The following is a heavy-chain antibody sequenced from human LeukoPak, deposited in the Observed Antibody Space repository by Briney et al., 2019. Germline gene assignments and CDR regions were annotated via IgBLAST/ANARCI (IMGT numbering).Heavy chain of an antibody. Sequence: GGSLRLSCAASGFTFSGSAMHWVRQASGKGLEWLGRIRSKADSYTTAYAASVKGRFIVSRDDSQNTAYLQMNSLKTEDTAVYYCRAAADLNDYWGQGTLVTVSS. CDR1: GFTFSGSA. J-gene: IGHJ4*02. CDR3: RAAADLNDY. D-gene: IGHD6-13*01. CDR2: IRSKADSYTT. V-gene: IGHV3-73*01.